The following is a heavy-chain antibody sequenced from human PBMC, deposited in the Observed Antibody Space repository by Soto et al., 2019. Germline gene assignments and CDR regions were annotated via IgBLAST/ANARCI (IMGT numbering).Heavy chain of an antibody. D-gene: IGHD6-13*01. CDR1: GYSFTTYW. CDR3: ARHSSSSWYNYYYGMDV. CDR2: IYPGDSDT. Sequence: SCQASGYSFTTYWISWVRQMPGKGLEWIGIIYPGDSDTRYSPSFQGQVTISADKSISTAYLQWSSLKASDTAMYYCARHSSSSWYNYYYGMDVWGQGTTVTVSS. V-gene: IGHV5-51*01. J-gene: IGHJ6*02.